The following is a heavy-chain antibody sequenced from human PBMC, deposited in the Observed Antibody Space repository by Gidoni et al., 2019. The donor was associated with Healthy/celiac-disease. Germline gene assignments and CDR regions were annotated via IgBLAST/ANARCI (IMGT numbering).Heavy chain of an antibody. D-gene: IGHD3-22*01. CDR3: AREYSGSSGYDPFDY. J-gene: IGHJ4*02. CDR2: ISSSSSTI. Sequence: EVQLVESGGGLVQPGGSLRLSCAASGFTFSSYSMNWVRQAPGKGLEWVSYISSSSSTIYYADSVKGRFTISRDNAKNSLYLQMNSLRAEDTAVYYCAREYSGSSGYDPFDYWGQGTLVTVSS. CDR1: GFTFSSYS. V-gene: IGHV3-48*01.